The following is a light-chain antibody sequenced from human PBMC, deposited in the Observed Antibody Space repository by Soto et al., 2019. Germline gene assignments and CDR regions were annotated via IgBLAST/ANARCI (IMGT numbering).Light chain of an antibody. CDR1: HSLGYSECNTY. CDR3: MQGTHWPPA. CDR2: KVS. V-gene: IGKV2-30*01. J-gene: IGKJ1*01. Sequence: VVMTQSLLSLPVTLGQPASISCRSSHSLGYSECNTYLNRFQQRPGQSPRRLIYKVSIRGSGVPDRFNGSGSGAAFTQQSGRGEAEDVGIYYCMQGTHWPPALGHGSKVEI.